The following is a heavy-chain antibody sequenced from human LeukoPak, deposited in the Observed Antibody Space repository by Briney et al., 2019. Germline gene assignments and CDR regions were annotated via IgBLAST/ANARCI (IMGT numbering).Heavy chain of an antibody. J-gene: IGHJ4*02. D-gene: IGHD3-22*01. Sequence: ASVKVSCKASGYTFTSYGISWVRQAPGQGLGWMGWISAYNGNTNYAQKLQGRVTMTTDTSTSTAYMELRSLRSDDTAVYYCARGNYYDSSGYYGFDYWGQGTLVTVSS. V-gene: IGHV1-18*01. CDR3: ARGNYYDSSGYYGFDY. CDR1: GYTFTSYG. CDR2: ISAYNGNT.